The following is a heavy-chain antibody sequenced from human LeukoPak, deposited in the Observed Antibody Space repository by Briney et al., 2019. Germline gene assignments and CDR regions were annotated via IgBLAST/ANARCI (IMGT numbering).Heavy chain of an antibody. J-gene: IGHJ5*02. D-gene: IGHD2-2*02. CDR2: IYYSGST. CDR3: ARTLSIVVVPAAIPNWFAP. V-gene: IGHV4-39*01. CDR1: GGSISSSSYY. Sequence: SETLSLTCTVSGGSISSSSYYWGWIRQPPGKGLEWIGSIYYSGSTYYNPSLKSRVTISVDTSKNQFSLKLSSVTAADTAVYYCARTLSIVVVPAAIPNWFAPWGQGTLVTVSS.